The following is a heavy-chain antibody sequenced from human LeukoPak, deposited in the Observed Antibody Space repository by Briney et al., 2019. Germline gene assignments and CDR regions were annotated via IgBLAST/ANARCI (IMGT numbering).Heavy chain of an antibody. D-gene: IGHD6-6*01. J-gene: IGHJ4*02. V-gene: IGHV3-33*01. CDR2: IWYDGSNK. CDR1: GFTFSSYG. CDR3: AREIYSSSSMGHFDY. Sequence: GGSLRLSCAASGFTFSSYGMHWVRQAPGKGLEWVAVIWYDGSNKYYADSVKGRFTISRDNSKNTLYLQMNSLRAEDTAVYYCAREIYSSSSMGHFDYWGQGTLVTVS.